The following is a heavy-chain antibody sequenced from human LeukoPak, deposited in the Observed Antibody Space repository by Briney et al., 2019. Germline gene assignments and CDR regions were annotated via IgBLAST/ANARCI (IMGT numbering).Heavy chain of an antibody. D-gene: IGHD3-9*01. CDR2: ISAYNGNT. J-gene: IGHJ5*02. CDR3: ARVRLRYFDWFEGDNWFDP. CDR1: GYTFTSYG. Sequence: ASVKVSCKASGYTFTSYGISWVRQAPGQGLEWMGWISAYNGNTNYAQKFQGRVTMTRNTSISTAYMELSSLRSEDTAVYYCARVRLRYFDWFEGDNWFDPWGQGTLVTASS. V-gene: IGHV1-18*01.